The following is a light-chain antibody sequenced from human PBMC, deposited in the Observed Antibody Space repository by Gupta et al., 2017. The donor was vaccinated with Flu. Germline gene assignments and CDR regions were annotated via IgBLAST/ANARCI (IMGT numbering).Light chain of an antibody. V-gene: IGLV3-25*03. Sequence: WCQQEPGQAAVLVIYHDSERPLRIPGRFSGSRPGTTVPLTISGVQAEDEADYYCQSADRRGTSPLFGGGHTLHVL. CDR3: QSADRRGTSPL. J-gene: IGLJ3*02. CDR2: HDS.